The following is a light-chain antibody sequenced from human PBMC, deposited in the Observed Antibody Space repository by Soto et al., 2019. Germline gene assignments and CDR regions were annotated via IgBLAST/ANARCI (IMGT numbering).Light chain of an antibody. Sequence: QSALTQPRSVSGSPGQSVTISCTGTSSDVGGYNYVSWYQQHPGKAPKLMIYDVSKRPSGVPDRFSGAKSGNTASLTISGLQAEDDYDYYCWSYAGSYPYVFGTGTKVTVL. CDR1: SSDVGGYNY. CDR2: DVS. CDR3: WSYAGSYPYV. J-gene: IGLJ1*01. V-gene: IGLV2-11*01.